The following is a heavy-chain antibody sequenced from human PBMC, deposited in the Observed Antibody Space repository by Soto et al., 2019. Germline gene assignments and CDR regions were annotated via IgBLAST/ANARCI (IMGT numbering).Heavy chain of an antibody. D-gene: IGHD2-2*03. Sequence: QVQLQQWGAGLLKPSETLSLTCVVNGGSFSDYYWSWIRLPPGKGLEWIGEINHSGITDSSNPSLKSRVTISLDASRNQFSLNLTSVTAADTAVYYCARGRSSVPSRRGIGYYGLDVWGQGTTVTVSS. V-gene: IGHV4-34*01. CDR1: GGSFSDYY. CDR2: INHSGIT. CDR3: ARGRSSVPSRRGIGYYGLDV. J-gene: IGHJ6*02.